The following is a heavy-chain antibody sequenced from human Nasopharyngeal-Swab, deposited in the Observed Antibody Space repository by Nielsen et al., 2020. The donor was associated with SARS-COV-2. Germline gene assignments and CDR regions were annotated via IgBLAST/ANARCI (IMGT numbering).Heavy chain of an antibody. CDR3: ARGVWGSYRDYLDY. Sequence: WIRQPPGKGLEWVSYISSSSSTIYYADSVKGRFTISRDNAKNSLYLQMNSLRAEDTAVYYCARGVWGSYRDYLDYWGQGTLVTVSS. D-gene: IGHD3-16*02. CDR2: ISSSSSTI. J-gene: IGHJ4*02. V-gene: IGHV3-48*01.